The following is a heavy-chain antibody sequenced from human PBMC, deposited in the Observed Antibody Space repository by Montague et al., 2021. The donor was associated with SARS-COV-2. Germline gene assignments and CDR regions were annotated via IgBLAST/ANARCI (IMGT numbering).Heavy chain of an antibody. D-gene: IGHD3-22*01. CDR3: ARGLIDITMMVVVFTGASLYFDY. CDR2: IGPSGST. V-gene: IGHV4-34*01. Sequence: SETRSLTCGVSGGSLSGYHWSWIRQPPGKGLEWIGEIGPSGSTDYSPSLKSRVIISLDTSKNQFSLKLSSVTAADTAVYYCARGLIDITMMVVVFTGASLYFDYGGQGILVTVSS. CDR1: GGSLSGYH. J-gene: IGHJ4*02.